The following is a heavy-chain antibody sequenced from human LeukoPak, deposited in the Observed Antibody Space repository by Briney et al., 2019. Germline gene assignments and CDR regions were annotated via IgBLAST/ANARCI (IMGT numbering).Heavy chain of an antibody. CDR3: ARAVSGRFDY. J-gene: IGHJ4*02. CDR2: IYYSGST. V-gene: IGHV4-59*08. Sequence: SETLSLTCTVSGGFMSPYHWGWIRQPPGKGLEWTGYIYYSGSTNYNPSLNSRVTISVDTSKNQFSLRLSSVTAADTAIYYCARAVSGRFDYWGQGTLVTVSS. CDR1: GGFMSPYH. D-gene: IGHD6-19*01.